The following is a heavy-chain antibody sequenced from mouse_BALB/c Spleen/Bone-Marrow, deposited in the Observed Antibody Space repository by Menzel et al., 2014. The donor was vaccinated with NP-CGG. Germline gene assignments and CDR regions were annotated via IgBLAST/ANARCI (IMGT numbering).Heavy chain of an antibody. V-gene: IGHV5-17*02. CDR1: GFTFSSFG. J-gene: IGHJ4*01. CDR3: ARSGYYGSSPYYAMDY. D-gene: IGHD1-1*01. Sequence: EVQLVESGGGLVQPGGSRKLSCAASGFTFSSFGMHWVRQAPGKGLEWVAYISSGSSTIYYADTVKGRFTISRDNPKNTLFLQMTSLRSEDTAMYYCARSGYYGSSPYYAMDYWGQGTSVTVSS. CDR2: ISSGSSTI.